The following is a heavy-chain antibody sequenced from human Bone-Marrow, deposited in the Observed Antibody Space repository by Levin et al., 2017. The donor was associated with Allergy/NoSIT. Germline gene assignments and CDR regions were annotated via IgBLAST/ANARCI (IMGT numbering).Heavy chain of an antibody. J-gene: IGHJ5*02. D-gene: IGHD6-6*01. CDR3: AREAGYSSSSAWFDP. CDR1: GYTFTGYY. Sequence: ASVKVSCKASGYTFTGYYMHWVRQAPGQGLEWMGWINPNSGGTNYAQKFQGWVTMTRDTSISTAYMELSRLRSDDTAVYYCAREAGYSSSSAWFDPWGQGTLVTVSS. V-gene: IGHV1-2*04. CDR2: INPNSGGT.